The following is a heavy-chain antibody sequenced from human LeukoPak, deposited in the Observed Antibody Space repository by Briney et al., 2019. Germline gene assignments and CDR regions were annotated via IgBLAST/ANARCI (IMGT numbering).Heavy chain of an antibody. CDR1: GGSFSGYY. V-gene: IGHV4-34*01. Sequence: SETLSLTCAVYGGSFSGYYWSWIRQPPGKGLEWIGEINHSGSTNYNPSLKSRVTISVDTSKNQFSLKLSSVTAADTAVYYCARRTPPTFWSGYYTGGYFDYWGQGTLVTVSS. J-gene: IGHJ4*02. CDR2: INHSGST. D-gene: IGHD3-3*01. CDR3: ARRTPPTFWSGYYTGGYFDY.